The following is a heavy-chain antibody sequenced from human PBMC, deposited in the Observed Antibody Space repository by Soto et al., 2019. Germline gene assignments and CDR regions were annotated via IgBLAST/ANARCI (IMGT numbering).Heavy chain of an antibody. CDR2: ISSSGSTI. D-gene: IGHD5-12*01. V-gene: IGHV3-11*01. CDR1: GFTFSDYY. Sequence: GGSLRLSCAASGFTFSDYYMSWIRQAPGKGLEWVSYISSSGSTIYYADSVKGRFTISRDNAKNSLYLQMNSLRAEDTAVYYCATSTSGYLRAFDIWGQGTMVTVSS. J-gene: IGHJ3*02. CDR3: ATSTSGYLRAFDI.